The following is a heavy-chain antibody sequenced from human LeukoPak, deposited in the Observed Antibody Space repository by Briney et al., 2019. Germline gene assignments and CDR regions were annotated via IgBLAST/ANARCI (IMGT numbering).Heavy chain of an antibody. CDR3: ARHYYYYMDV. V-gene: IGHV4-61*02. CDR2: IYTSGST. Sequence: SETLSLTCNVSGVSISSSGYYWSWIRQPAGKGLEWIGRIYTSGSTNYNPSLKSRVTISVDKSKNQFSLKLSSVTAADTAVYYCARHYYYYMDVWGKGTTVTVSS. J-gene: IGHJ6*03. CDR1: GVSISSSGYY.